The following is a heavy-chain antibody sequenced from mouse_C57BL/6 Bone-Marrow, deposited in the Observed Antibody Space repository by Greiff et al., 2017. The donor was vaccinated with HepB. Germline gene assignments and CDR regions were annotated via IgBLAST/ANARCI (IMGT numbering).Heavy chain of an antibody. CDR3: AIADDCPYWYFEG. V-gene: IGHV1-49*01. CDR2: FTPYSDAT. CDR1: YYAFTACA. D-gene: IGHD2-4*01. Sequence: LKQSGAELVRPGSSVKLSCKASYYAFTACAMHWVKQRPGHGLEWIGTFTPYSDATEYSENFKGKATLTANTSSSTAYMELSSLTSEDSAVYYCAIADDCPYWYFEGWGTGTTVTVSS. J-gene: IGHJ1*03.